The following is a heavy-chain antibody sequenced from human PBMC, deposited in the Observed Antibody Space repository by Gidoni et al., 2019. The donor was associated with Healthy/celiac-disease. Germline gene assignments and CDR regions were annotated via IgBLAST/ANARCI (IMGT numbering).Heavy chain of an antibody. D-gene: IGHD6-13*01. J-gene: IGHJ4*02. CDR2: ISYDGSNK. CDR1: GFTFSSYA. CDR3: ARDPSSTWDIAAAAFFDY. Sequence: QVQLVESGGGVVQPGRSLRLSCAASGFTFSSYAMHWVRQAPGKGLEWVAVISYDGSNKYYADSVKGRFTISRDNSKNTLYLQMNSLRAEDTAVYYCARDPSSTWDIAAAAFFDYWGQGTLVTVSS. V-gene: IGHV3-30-3*01.